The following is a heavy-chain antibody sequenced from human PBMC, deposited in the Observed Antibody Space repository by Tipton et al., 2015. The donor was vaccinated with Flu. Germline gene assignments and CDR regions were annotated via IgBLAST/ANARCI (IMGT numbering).Heavy chain of an antibody. CDR3: AREGPSNCDIWTGSPYRDRDYGMDV. V-gene: IGHV3-48*03. CDR2: ISSSGSTI. Sequence: SLRLSCAASGFTFSSYEMNWVRQAPGKGLEWVSYISSSGSTIYYADSVKGRFTISRDNDKNSLYLQMNSLRAEDTAVYYCAREGPSNCDIWTGSPYRDRDYGMDVWGQGTTATVPS. D-gene: IGHD3-9*01. J-gene: IGHJ6*02. CDR1: GFTFSSYE.